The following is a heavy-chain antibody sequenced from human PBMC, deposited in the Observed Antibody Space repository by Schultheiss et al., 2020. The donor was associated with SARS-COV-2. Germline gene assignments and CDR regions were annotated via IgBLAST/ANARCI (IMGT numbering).Heavy chain of an antibody. Sequence: ESLKISCAASGFTFSSYAMSWVRQAPGKGLEWIGEIYHSGSTNYNPSLKSRVTISVDTSKNQFSLKLSSVTAADTAVYYCASAAVDAFDIWGQGTMVTVSS. V-gene: IGHV4-34*01. D-gene: IGHD6-13*01. CDR3: ASAAVDAFDI. J-gene: IGHJ3*02. CDR1: GFTFSSYA. CDR2: IYHSGST.